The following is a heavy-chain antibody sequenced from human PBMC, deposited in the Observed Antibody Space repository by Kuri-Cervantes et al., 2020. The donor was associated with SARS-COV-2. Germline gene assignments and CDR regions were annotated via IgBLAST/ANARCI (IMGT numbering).Heavy chain of an antibody. CDR1: GYSFSNYG. V-gene: IGHV1-18*01. J-gene: IGHJ3*02. D-gene: IGHD1-26*01. CDR2: ISAYNGNT. CDR3: ARLGLGGGSYYGPPPSAFDI. Sequence: ASVKVSCKASGYSFSNYGVSWARQAPGQGLEWMGWISAYNGNTNYAQKVQGRVTMTTDISTRTAYMELRSLRSDDTAVYYCARLGLGGGSYYGPPPSAFDIWGQGTMVTVSS.